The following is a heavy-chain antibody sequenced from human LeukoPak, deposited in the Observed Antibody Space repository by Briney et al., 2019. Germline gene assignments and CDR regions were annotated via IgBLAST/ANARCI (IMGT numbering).Heavy chain of an antibody. CDR1: GFTFSSYA. CDR3: ARHRGSSGWSDY. CDR2: ISGSGSTI. V-gene: IGHV3-23*01. D-gene: IGHD6-19*01. J-gene: IGHJ4*02. Sequence: GGSLRLSCAASGFTFSSYAMSWVRQAPGKGLEWVSAISGSGSTIYYADSVKGRFTISRDNAKNSLYLQMNSLRAEDTAVYYCARHRGSSGWSDYWGQGTLVTVSS.